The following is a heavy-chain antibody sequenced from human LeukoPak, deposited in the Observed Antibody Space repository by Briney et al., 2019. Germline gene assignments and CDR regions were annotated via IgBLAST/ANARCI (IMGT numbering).Heavy chain of an antibody. CDR3: ARGRVGDYLFDY. D-gene: IGHD4-17*01. J-gene: IGHJ4*02. V-gene: IGHV4-59*01. CDR1: GGSISSYH. Sequence: PSETLSLTCTVSGGSISSYHWSWIRQPPGKGLEWIGYIYYSGSTNYNPSLKSRVTISVDTSKNQFSLKLSSVTAADTAVYYCARGRVGDYLFDYWGQGTLVTVSS. CDR2: IYYSGST.